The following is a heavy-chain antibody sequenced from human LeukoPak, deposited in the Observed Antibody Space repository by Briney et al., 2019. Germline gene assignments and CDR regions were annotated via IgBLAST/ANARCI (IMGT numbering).Heavy chain of an antibody. V-gene: IGHV4-4*08. CDR2: VYNSGGT. J-gene: IGHJ3*01. CDR3: ARAREFYSDSNAYEV. D-gene: IGHD3-22*01. CDR1: GGFITSSFY. Sequence: SETLSLTCTVSGGFITSSFYWSWIRQSPGKGLEWIGYVYNSGGTKYNPSLKSRLTISVDTSKNQFSLKLRSVTAADTAVYYCARAREFYSDSNAYEVWGQGTRVTVSS.